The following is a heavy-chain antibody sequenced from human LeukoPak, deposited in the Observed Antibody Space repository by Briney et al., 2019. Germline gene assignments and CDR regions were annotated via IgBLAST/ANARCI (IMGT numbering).Heavy chain of an antibody. CDR2: IYYSGST. D-gene: IGHD6-13*01. Sequence: SETLSLTCTVSGGSISSHYWTWIRQPPGKGLEWIGYIYYSGSTNYNPSLKSRVTISVDTSKNQFSLKLSSVTAADTAVYYCARHIGYSSSWPNSKNWFDPWGQGTLVTVSS. V-gene: IGHV4-59*08. CDR1: GGSISSHY. CDR3: ARHIGYSSSWPNSKNWFDP. J-gene: IGHJ5*02.